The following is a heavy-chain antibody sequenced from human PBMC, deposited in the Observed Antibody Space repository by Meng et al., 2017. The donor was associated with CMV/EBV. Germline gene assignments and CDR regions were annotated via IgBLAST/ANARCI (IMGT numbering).Heavy chain of an antibody. CDR2: ISSSSSYI. J-gene: IGHJ6*02. CDR1: GFTFSSYS. V-gene: IGHV3-21*01. Sequence: GGSLRLSCAASGFTFSSYSMNWVRQAPGKGLEWVSSISSSSSYIYYADSVKGRFTISRDNAKNSLYLRMNSLRAEDTAVYYCARDYDGSGEGYYYGMDVWGQGTTVTVSS. D-gene: IGHD3-10*01. CDR3: ARDYDGSGEGYYYGMDV.